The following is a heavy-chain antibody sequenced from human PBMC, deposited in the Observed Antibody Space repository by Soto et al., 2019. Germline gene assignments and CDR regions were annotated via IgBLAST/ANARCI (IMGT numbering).Heavy chain of an antibody. J-gene: IGHJ4*02. CDR1: GFTFSSYA. D-gene: IGHD3-3*01. Sequence: QVQLVESGGGVVQPGRSLRLSCAASGFTFSSYAMHWVRQAPGKGLEWVAVISYDGSNKYYADSVKGRFTISRDNSKNTLYLQMNSLRAEDTAVYYCARGGITIFGVVKLLDFDYWGQGTLVTVSS. V-gene: IGHV3-30-3*01. CDR2: ISYDGSNK. CDR3: ARGGITIFGVVKLLDFDY.